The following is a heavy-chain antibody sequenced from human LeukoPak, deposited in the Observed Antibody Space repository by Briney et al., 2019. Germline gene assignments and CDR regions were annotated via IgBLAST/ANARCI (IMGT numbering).Heavy chain of an antibody. CDR3: ARPTVVNPPPNAFDI. J-gene: IGHJ3*02. D-gene: IGHD4-23*01. CDR2: ISYDGIHK. CDR1: GFTFSTYP. Sequence: GGSLRLSCAASGFTFSTYPMHWVRQAPGKGLEWVAVISYDGIHKYYADSVKGRFTISRDNSKNTLYLQMNSLTTEDTAVYYCARPTVVNPPPNAFDIWGQGTMVTVSS. V-gene: IGHV3-30-3*01.